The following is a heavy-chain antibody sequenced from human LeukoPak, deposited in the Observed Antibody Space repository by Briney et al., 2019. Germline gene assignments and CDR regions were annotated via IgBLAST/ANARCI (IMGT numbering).Heavy chain of an antibody. CDR1: GFTFSIYS. CDR3: ARDPREIAVS. D-gene: IGHD6-19*01. CDR2: ISSSSSYI. V-gene: IGHV3-21*01. Sequence: GGSLRLSCAACGFTFSIYSMNWVRQAQGKGLEWVSSISSSSSYIYYADSVKGRFTISRDNAKNSLYLQMNSLRAEDTAVYYCARDPREIAVSWGQGTLVTVSS. J-gene: IGHJ4*02.